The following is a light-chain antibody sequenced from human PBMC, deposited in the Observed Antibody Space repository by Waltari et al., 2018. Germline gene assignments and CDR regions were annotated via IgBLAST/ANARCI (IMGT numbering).Light chain of an antibody. CDR3: AAWDFRVELWV. J-gene: IGLJ3*02. CDR1: SSDIGSNY. Sequence: QSVLTQAPSASGTPGQRVTLSCSGSSSDIGSNYVYWYQQFPGTAPRLLICKSSQRPSGVPDRFSGSKSGTSASLAISGLQSEDEADYYCAAWDFRVELWVFGGGTKLTVL. V-gene: IGLV1-47*01. CDR2: KSS.